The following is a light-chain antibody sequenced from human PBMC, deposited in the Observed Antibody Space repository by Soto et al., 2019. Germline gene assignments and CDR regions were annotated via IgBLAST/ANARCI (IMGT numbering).Light chain of an antibody. CDR1: SSDVGGYNY. CDR3: CSYAGSYSYV. Sequence: QSVLTQPRSVSGSPGQSVPISCTGTSSDVGGYNYVSWYQQHPGKAPKLIIYDVSKRPSGVPDRFSGSKSGNTASLTISGLQAEDEADYYCCSYAGSYSYVFGTGTKLTVL. V-gene: IGLV2-11*01. CDR2: DVS. J-gene: IGLJ1*01.